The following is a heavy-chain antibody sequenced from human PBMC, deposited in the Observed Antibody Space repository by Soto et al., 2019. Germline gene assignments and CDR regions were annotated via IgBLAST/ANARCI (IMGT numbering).Heavy chain of an antibody. V-gene: IGHV3-23*01. D-gene: IGHD2-8*01. CDR3: AKGDELMVYVMVRRFDY. CDR1: GFTFSSYA. Sequence: GGSLRLSCAASGFTFSSYAMSWVRQAPGKGLEWVSAISGSGGSTYYADSVKGRFTISRDNSKNTLYLQMNSLRAEDMAVYYWAKGDELMVYVMVRRFDYGGQGP. CDR2: ISGSGGST. J-gene: IGHJ4*02.